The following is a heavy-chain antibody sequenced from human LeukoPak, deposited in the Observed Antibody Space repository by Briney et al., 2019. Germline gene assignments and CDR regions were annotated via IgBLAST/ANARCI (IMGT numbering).Heavy chain of an antibody. CDR2: ISGSGGST. V-gene: IGHV3-23*01. D-gene: IGHD6-13*01. CDR3: AKEIAAAGTRGLDY. CDR1: GLTFSSYG. Sequence: AGGSLRLSCAASGLTFSSYGMGWVRQAPGKGLEWVSAISGSGGSTYYADSVKGRFTISRDNSKNTLYLQMSSLRAEDTAVYYCAKEIAAAGTRGLDYWGQGILVTVSS. J-gene: IGHJ4*02.